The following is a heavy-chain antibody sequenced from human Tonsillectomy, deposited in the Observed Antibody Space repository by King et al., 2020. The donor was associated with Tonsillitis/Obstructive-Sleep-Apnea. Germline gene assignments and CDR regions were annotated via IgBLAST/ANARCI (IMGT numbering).Heavy chain of an antibody. CDR2: IYYSGTT. V-gene: IGHV4-39*01. CDR1: GGSITSDLHY. D-gene: IGHD1/OR15-1a*01. J-gene: IGHJ4*02. CDR3: ARHSKPKGREHSFDF. Sequence: QLQESGPGLVKPSETLSLTCTVSGGSITSDLHYWGWVRQPPGKGLEWIGSIYYSGTTYYNASLKSRLTISVDTAKKQFSLNLSSVTAAGTAVYFCARHSKPKGREHSFDFWGQGTLVTVSS.